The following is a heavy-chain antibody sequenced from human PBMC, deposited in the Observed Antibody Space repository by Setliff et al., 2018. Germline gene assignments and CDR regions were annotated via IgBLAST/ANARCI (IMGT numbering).Heavy chain of an antibody. CDR1: GFTFTAYT. Sequence: GSLRLSCAASGFTFTAYTMNWVRQAPGQGLEWVASIDTSSYWIYYADSVKGRFAISRDNAENSLYLQMNSLRAEDTAVYYCARSESCGSTHCSPYDYWGQGTLVTSP. D-gene: IGHD2-2*01. CDR2: IDTSSYWI. J-gene: IGHJ4*02. V-gene: IGHV3-21*01. CDR3: ARSESCGSTHCSPYDY.